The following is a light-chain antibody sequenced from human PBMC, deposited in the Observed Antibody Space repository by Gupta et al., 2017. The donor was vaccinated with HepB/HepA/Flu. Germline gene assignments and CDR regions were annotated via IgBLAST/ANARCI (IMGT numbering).Light chain of an antibody. CDR1: QSLLHSNGYHY. Sequence: DIVMTQSPLSLPVTHGEPASISCRSSQSLLHSNGYHYLDWYLQKPGQSPQLLIYLGSNRASGVPARLSARGSGTDFTLKSSRVEDEDIGAYYGLQSPRALTFGQGTRMEIK. CDR2: LGS. J-gene: IGKJ5*01. CDR3: LQSPRALT. V-gene: IGKV2-28*01.